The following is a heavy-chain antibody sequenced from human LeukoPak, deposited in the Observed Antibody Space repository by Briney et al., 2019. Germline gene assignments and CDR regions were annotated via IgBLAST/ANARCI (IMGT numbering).Heavy chain of an antibody. V-gene: IGHV4-61*02. Sequence: SETLSLTCTVSGDSISSGSYYWSWIRQPAGKGLEWIGRYHSSGSTSYNPSLKSRVAILVDTSKNQFSLKVSSVTAADTAVYYCSRDRSSPIDWGQGTLVIVSS. J-gene: IGHJ4*02. CDR2: YHSSGST. CDR1: GDSISSGSYY. D-gene: IGHD3-10*01. CDR3: SRDRSSPID.